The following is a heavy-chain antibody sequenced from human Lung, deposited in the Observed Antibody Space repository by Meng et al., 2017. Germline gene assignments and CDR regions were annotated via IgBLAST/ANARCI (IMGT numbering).Heavy chain of an antibody. Sequence: GRRQESGPGLVKPSETLSLTCDVSGGSISGYFWTWIRQPAGKGLDWIGRVYSSGSANYNPSLKSRVTMSVDRSKNQFSLQLTSVTAADTAVYYCARGVGSLDFWGQGALVTVSS. CDR3: ARGVGSLDF. CDR1: GGSISGYF. CDR2: VYSSGSA. V-gene: IGHV4-4*07. J-gene: IGHJ4*02. D-gene: IGHD5/OR15-5a*01.